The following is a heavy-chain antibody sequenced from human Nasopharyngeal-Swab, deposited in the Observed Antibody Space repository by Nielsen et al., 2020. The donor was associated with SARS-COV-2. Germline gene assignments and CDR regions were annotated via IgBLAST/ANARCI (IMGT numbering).Heavy chain of an antibody. CDR3: ASRIAVASGHYRPFDY. Sequence: RQAPGKGLEWIGSIYYSGSTHYNPSLSSRVTISVDTSKNHFSLKLSSVTAPDTAVYYCASRIAVASGHYRPFDYWGQGTLVTVSS. J-gene: IGHJ4*02. V-gene: IGHV4-39*02. CDR2: IYYSGST. D-gene: IGHD6-19*01.